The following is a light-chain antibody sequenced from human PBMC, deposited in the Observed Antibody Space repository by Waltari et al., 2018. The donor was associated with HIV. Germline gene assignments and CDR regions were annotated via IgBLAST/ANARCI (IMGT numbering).Light chain of an antibody. CDR2: EVS. J-gene: IGLJ3*02. Sequence: QSALTQPASVSGSPGQSITISCTGTSRDVGCYNYVSWFQQPPGNAPKLMIYEVSPRPSGVSNRFSGSKSGNTASLTISGLQAEDEADYYCSSYTTSSTLVFGGGTKLTV. CDR3: SSYTTSSTLV. CDR1: SRDVGCYNY. V-gene: IGLV2-14*01.